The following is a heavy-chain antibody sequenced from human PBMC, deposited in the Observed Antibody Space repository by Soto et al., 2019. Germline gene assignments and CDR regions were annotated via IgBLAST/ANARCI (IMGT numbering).Heavy chain of an antibody. CDR3: ARHRRVGSGWYFDY. V-gene: IGHV4-39*01. CDR2: IYYSGST. Sequence: QLQLQESGPGLVKPSETLSLTCTVSGGSISSSSYYWGWIRQPPGKGLEWIGSIYYSGSTYYNPSLKSRVTISVDTSKNQFSLKLSSVTAADTAVYYCARHRRVGSGWYFDYWGQGTLVTVSS. J-gene: IGHJ4*02. D-gene: IGHD6-19*01. CDR1: GGSISSSSYY.